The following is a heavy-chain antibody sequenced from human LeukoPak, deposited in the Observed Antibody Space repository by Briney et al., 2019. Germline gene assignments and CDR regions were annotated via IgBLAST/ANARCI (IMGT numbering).Heavy chain of an antibody. CDR3: AKGPKQLLVGSRGKYFDY. CDR1: GFTFNTYA. J-gene: IGHJ4*02. CDR2: FSGNGGST. Sequence: PGGSLRLSCAASGFTFNTYAMSWVRQAPGKGLEWVSGFSGNGGSTYYADSVKGRFTISRDNSKNTLYLQMNSLRAEDTAVYYCAKGPKQLLVGSRGKYFDYWGQGTLVTVSS. D-gene: IGHD6-13*01. V-gene: IGHV3-23*01.